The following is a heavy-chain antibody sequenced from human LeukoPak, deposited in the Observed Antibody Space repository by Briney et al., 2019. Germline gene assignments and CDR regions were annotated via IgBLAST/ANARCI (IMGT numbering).Heavy chain of an antibody. CDR3: AKDRYYGSGSYYREGSSSRPYYFDY. D-gene: IGHD3-10*01. J-gene: IGHJ4*02. CDR1: GFTFSSYG. Sequence: PGGSLRLSCAASGFTFSSYGMHWVRQAPGKGLEWVAFIRYDGSNKYYADSVKGRFTISRNNSKNTLYLQMNSLRAEDTAVYYCAKDRYYGSGSYYREGSSSRPYYFDYWGQGTLVTVSS. CDR2: IRYDGSNK. V-gene: IGHV3-30*02.